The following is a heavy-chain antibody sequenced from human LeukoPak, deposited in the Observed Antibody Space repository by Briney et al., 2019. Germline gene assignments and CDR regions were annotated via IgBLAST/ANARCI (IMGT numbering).Heavy chain of an antibody. CDR2: IYYSGST. J-gene: IGHJ4*02. CDR1: GGSISSSTYY. V-gene: IGHV4-39*07. CDR3: ARYIVGAVDY. Sequence: SETLSLTCTVSGGSISSSTYYWGWIRQPPGKGLEWIGSIYYSGSTYYSPSLKSRVTISIDTSKNQFSLKLSSVTAADTAVYYCARYIVGAVDYWGQGTLVTVSS. D-gene: IGHD1-26*01.